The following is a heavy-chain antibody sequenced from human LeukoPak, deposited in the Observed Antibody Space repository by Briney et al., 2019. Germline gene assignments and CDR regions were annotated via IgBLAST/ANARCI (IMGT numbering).Heavy chain of an antibody. V-gene: IGHV3-7*05. D-gene: IGHD1-26*01. Sequence: GRSLRLSCAVSGFTFSNYWMGWVRQAPGRGLEWVANIKQDGSEKYYVDSVKGRFTISRDNAKNSLYLQKNSLRADDTAVYYCARDGSYFHYWGQGTLVTVSS. CDR3: ARDGSYFHY. CDR2: IKQDGSEK. J-gene: IGHJ4*02. CDR1: GFTFSNYW.